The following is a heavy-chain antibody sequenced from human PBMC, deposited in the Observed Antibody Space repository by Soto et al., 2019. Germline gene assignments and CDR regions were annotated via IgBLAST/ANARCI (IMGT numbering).Heavy chain of an antibody. J-gene: IGHJ4*02. D-gene: IGHD3-3*02. CDR3: ARLPSRHLVDY. Sequence: SETLSLTCTVSGSSINSSGYYWGWIRQPPGKGLEWIGSMFYGVSTYYNPSLKSRVTVSVDTSKNQFSLNLRSVTAADTAVYYCARLPSRHLVDYWGQGTLVTV. V-gene: IGHV4-39*01. CDR2: MFYGVST. CDR1: GSSINSSGYY.